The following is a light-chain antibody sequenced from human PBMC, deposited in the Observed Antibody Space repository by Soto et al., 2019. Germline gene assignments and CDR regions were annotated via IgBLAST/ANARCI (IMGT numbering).Light chain of an antibody. CDR1: TLPKQY. Sequence: SYELTQPPSVSVSPGQTARITCSGDTLPKQYAYWYQQKPGQAPVLVIYKDTERPSGIPERFSGSSSGTTVMLTISGVQAEDEADYYCQSADTSGTYKVFGGGTKLTVL. CDR3: QSADTSGTYKV. V-gene: IGLV3-25*03. J-gene: IGLJ2*01. CDR2: KDT.